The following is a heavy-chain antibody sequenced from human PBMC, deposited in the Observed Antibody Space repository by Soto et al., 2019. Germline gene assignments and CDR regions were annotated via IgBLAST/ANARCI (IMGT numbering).Heavy chain of an antibody. Sequence: SETLSLTCAVYGGSFSGYYWSWIRQPPGKGLEWIGEINHSGSTNYNPSLKSRVTISVDTSKNQLSLKLSSVTAADTAVYYCARGPRGYSYGYYYYGMDVWGQGTTVTVSS. J-gene: IGHJ6*02. V-gene: IGHV4-34*01. CDR3: ARGPRGYSYGYYYYGMDV. D-gene: IGHD5-18*01. CDR1: GGSFSGYY. CDR2: INHSGST.